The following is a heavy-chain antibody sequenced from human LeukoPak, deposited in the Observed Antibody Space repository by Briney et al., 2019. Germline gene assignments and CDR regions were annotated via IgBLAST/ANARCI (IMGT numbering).Heavy chain of an antibody. Sequence: GGSLRLSCAASGFTFSSYSMNWVRQAPGRGLEWVSSISSSSSYIYYADSVKGRFTISRDIAKNSLYLQMNSLRAEDTAVYYCATGGPQYYFDYWGQGTLVTVSS. V-gene: IGHV3-21*01. D-gene: IGHD4-23*01. CDR3: ATGGPQYYFDY. J-gene: IGHJ4*02. CDR2: ISSSSSYI. CDR1: GFTFSSYS.